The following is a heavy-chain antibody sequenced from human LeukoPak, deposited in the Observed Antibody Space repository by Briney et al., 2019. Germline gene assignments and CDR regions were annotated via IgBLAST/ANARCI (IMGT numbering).Heavy chain of an antibody. V-gene: IGHV4-34*01. CDR3: ARGPGTWYYY. Sequence: SETLSLTCAVYGGSFSGYYWSWIRQPPGKGLEWIGEINHSGSTNYNPSLKSRVTISIDTSKNQFSLKLSSVTAVDTALYYCARGPGTWYYYWGQGTLVTVSS. D-gene: IGHD6-13*01. J-gene: IGHJ4*02. CDR1: GGSFSGYY. CDR2: INHSGST.